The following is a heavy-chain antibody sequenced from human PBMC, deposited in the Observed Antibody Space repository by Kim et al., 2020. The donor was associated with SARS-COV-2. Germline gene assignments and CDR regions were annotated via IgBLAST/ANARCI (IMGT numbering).Heavy chain of an antibody. V-gene: IGHV1-69*01. Sequence: AQKFQGRVTITADESTSTAYMGLSSLRSEDTAVYYCASSSGSYYMGFDPWGQGTLVTVSS. CDR3: ASSSGSYYMGFDP. D-gene: IGHD3-10*01. J-gene: IGHJ5*02.